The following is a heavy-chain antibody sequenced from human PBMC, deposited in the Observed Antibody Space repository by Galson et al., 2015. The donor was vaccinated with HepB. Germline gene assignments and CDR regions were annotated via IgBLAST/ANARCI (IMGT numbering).Heavy chain of an antibody. J-gene: IGHJ4*02. Sequence: QSGAEVKKPGESLRISCKGSGSNSPIYWITWVRQMPGKGLEWMGRIDPRDSFTSYSPSFQGQVTISADKSITTAYLHWSSLKASDTAMYYCASAVTGPPFLLDYWGQGTLLTVSS. CDR1: GSNSPIYW. V-gene: IGHV5-10-1*04. CDR2: IDPRDSFT. CDR3: ASAVTGPPFLLDY. D-gene: IGHD6-19*01.